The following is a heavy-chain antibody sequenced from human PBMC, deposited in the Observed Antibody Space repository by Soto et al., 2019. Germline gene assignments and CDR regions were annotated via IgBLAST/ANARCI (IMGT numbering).Heavy chain of an antibody. CDR2: IYVVGNT. CDR1: GGSISSGGYA. Sequence: TLSLTGAVSGGSISSGGYAWSWILQPPGKGLEWIGYIYVVGNTHYSPPLKRRVPISVDVSQNQFAPKVNSVTAADTAVYYCGRARPLEGVCRWFVPWGQGTLVTVSS. V-gene: IGHV4-30-2*01. J-gene: IGHJ5*02. D-gene: IGHD6-6*01. CDR3: GRARPLEGVCRWFVP.